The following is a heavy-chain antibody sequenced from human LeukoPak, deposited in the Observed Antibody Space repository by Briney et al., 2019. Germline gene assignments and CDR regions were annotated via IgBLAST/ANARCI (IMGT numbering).Heavy chain of an antibody. D-gene: IGHD3-9*01. V-gene: IGHV5-51*01. CDR2: IYPSDSDA. CDR3: ARRNYDILTGYYNDYFDY. Sequence: GESLKISCKASGYRFTSYWIGWVRQMPGKGLEWVGIIYPSDSDARYSPSFQGQVTISADKSINTAYLQWSSLTASDTAMYYCARRNYDILTGYYNDYFDYWGQGTLVTVSS. J-gene: IGHJ4*02. CDR1: GYRFTSYW.